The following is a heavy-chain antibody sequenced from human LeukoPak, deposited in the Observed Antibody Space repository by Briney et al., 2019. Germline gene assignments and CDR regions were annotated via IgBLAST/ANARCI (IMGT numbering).Heavy chain of an antibody. Sequence: PSETLSLTCTVSGGSISSGSYYWSWIRQPAGKGLEWIGRIYTSGSTNYNPSLKGRVTISVDTSKNQFSLKLSSVTAADTAVYYCARAQLLTGYPYYGMDVWGQGTTVTVSS. V-gene: IGHV4-61*02. CDR2: IYTSGST. D-gene: IGHD3-9*01. J-gene: IGHJ6*02. CDR3: ARAQLLTGYPYYGMDV. CDR1: GGSISSGSYY.